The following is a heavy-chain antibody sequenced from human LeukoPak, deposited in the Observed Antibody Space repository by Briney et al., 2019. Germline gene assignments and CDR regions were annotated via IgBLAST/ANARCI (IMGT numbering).Heavy chain of an antibody. V-gene: IGHV3-15*01. CDR3: TTDIVVVPAAIDYYYMDV. D-gene: IGHD2-2*01. CDR1: GFTFSNAW. Sequence: GGSLRLSCAASGFTFSNAWISWVRQAPGKGLEWVGRIKSKTDGGTTDYAAPVKGRFTISRDDSKNTLYLQMNSLKTEDTAVYYCTTDIVVVPAAIDYYYMDVWGKGTTVTVSS. J-gene: IGHJ6*03. CDR2: IKSKTDGGTT.